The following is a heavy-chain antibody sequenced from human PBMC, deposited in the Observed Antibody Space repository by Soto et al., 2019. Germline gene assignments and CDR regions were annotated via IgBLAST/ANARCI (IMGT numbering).Heavy chain of an antibody. V-gene: IGHV1-18*01. Sequence: QDQLVQSGVEVKKPGSSVKVSCKASGYSFTNYGITWVRQAPGLGFEWMGWISAYNGNTNYAQKFQGRVTMTTDASTSIVYLEWRSLTSEDTPVYYCSRDHGMAPPLACNTQYYDSMDVWGKGTPVTVSS. CDR3: SRDHGMAPPLACNTQYYDSMDV. CDR1: GYSFTNYG. D-gene: IGHD6-19*01. CDR2: ISAYNGNT. J-gene: IGHJ6*03.